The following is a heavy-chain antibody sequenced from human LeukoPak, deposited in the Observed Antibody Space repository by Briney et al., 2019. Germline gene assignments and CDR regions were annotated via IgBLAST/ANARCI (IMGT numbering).Heavy chain of an antibody. CDR2: ISWNSGSI. CDR3: ARDGLGYYYDSSGHG. Sequence: PGRSLRLSCAASGFTFDDYAMHWVRQAPGKGLEWVSGISWNSGSIGYADSVKGRFTISRDNAKNSLYLQMNSLRDEDTAVYYCARDGLGYYYDSSGHGWGQGTLVTVSS. CDR1: GFTFDDYA. V-gene: IGHV3-9*01. J-gene: IGHJ4*02. D-gene: IGHD3-22*01.